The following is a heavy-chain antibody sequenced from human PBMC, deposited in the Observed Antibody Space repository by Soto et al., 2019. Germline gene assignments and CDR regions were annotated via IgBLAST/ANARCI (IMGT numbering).Heavy chain of an antibody. V-gene: IGHV1-18*01. CDR3: ARDLSGGSGGGRVKFDP. Sequence: ASVKVSCKASGYTFTSYGISWLLQAPGQGLEWMGWISAYNGNTNYAQKLQGRVTMTTDTSTSTAYMELRSLRSDDTAVYYCARDLSGGSGGGRVKFDPWGQGTLVTVSS. CDR2: ISAYNGNT. J-gene: IGHJ5*02. D-gene: IGHD3-16*01. CDR1: GYTFTSYG.